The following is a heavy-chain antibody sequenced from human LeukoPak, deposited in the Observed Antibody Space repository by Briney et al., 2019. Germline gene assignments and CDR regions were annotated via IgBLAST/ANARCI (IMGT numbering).Heavy chain of an antibody. CDR1: GGSISSYY. Sequence: SETLSLTCTVSGGSISSYYWSWIRQPPGKGLEWIGYIYYSGSTNYNPSLKSRVTISVDTSKNQFSLKLSSVTAADTAVYYCARRWTEAAAGTMIFDYWGQGTLVTVSS. D-gene: IGHD6-13*01. CDR3: ARRWTEAAAGTMIFDY. CDR2: IYYSGST. J-gene: IGHJ4*02. V-gene: IGHV4-59*08.